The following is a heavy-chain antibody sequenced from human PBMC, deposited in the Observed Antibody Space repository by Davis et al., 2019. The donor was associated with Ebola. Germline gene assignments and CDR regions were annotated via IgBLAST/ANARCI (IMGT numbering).Heavy chain of an antibody. CDR2: FGGLDGGP. V-gene: IGHV3-23*01. CDR3: ARGQLAFDY. CDR1: GFTFTNFA. Sequence: GESLKISCAASGFTFTNFAINWVRQAPGKGLEWVSAFGGLDGGPNYASSVKGRFTISRDNSKNTVDLQMDSLRAEDTAFYYCARGQLAFDYWGQGILVTVSS. D-gene: IGHD1-1*01. J-gene: IGHJ4*02.